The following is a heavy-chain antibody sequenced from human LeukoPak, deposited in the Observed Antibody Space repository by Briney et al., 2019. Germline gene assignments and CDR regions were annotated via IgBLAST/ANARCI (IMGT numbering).Heavy chain of an antibody. D-gene: IGHD3-10*01. CDR3: ARRVTMVRRYYFDY. CDR2: VYPGDSDT. J-gene: IGHJ4*02. Sequence: GESLKISCKGSGYSFDSYWIAWVRQMPGKGLEWMGIVYPGDSDTRYSPSFQGQVTISADKSISTAYLQWSSLKASDTAMYYCARRVTMVRRYYFDYWGQGTLVTVSS. V-gene: IGHV5-51*01. CDR1: GYSFDSYW.